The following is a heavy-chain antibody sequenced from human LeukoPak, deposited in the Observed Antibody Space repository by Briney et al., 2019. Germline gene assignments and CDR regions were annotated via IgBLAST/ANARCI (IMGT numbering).Heavy chain of an antibody. CDR1: GFTFSNYA. V-gene: IGHV3-23*01. J-gene: IGHJ4*02. CDR3: AKSLPARWVTDY. Sequence: GGSLRLSCAASGFTFSNYAMNWVRQAPGKGVEGVSGSTDGGGRTYYADSVKGRFTISRDNSESTLYLQMNTLRAEDTAIYFCAKSLPARWVTDYWGQGTLVTVSS. D-gene: IGHD2-2*01. CDR2: STDGGGRT.